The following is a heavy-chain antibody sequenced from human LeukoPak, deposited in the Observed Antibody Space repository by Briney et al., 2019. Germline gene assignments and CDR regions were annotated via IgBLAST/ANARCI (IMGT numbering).Heavy chain of an antibody. Sequence: SVTLSLTCAVYGGSLSGYYWSWIRQPPGKGLEWIGEINHSGSTNYNPSLKSRVTISVDTSKNQLSLKLSSMTAADTAVYYCARQWLVSPLFEYWGQGTLVTVSS. V-gene: IGHV4-34*01. CDR3: ARQWLVSPLFEY. CDR2: INHSGST. CDR1: GGSLSGYY. D-gene: IGHD6-19*01. J-gene: IGHJ4*02.